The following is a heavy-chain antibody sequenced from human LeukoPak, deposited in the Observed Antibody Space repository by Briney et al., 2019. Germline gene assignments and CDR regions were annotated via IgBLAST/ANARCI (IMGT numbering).Heavy chain of an antibody. V-gene: IGHV1-69*01. CDR3: ASAYYDSSGYYLVDY. J-gene: IGHJ4*02. D-gene: IGHD3-22*01. CDR1: GGTFSSYA. Sequence: SVKVSCTASGGTFSSYAISWVRQAPGQGLEWMGGIIPIFGTANYAQKFQGRVTITADESTSTAYMELSSLRSEDTAVYYCASAYYDSSGYYLVDYWGQGTPVTVSS. CDR2: IIPIFGTA.